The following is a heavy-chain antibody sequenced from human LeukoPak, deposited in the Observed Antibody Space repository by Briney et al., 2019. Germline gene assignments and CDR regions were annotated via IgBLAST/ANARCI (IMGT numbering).Heavy chain of an antibody. V-gene: IGHV3-7*01. J-gene: IGHJ4*02. CDR2: IKQDGSEK. D-gene: IGHD3-10*01. CDR1: EFTFTSYA. CDR3: ARLMYYYGSGSYLY. Sequence: PGGSLKLSWPASEFTFTSYAMSWFRKAPGRGLNRWANIKQDGSEKYYVDSVKGRFTVSRDNAKNSLYLQMNSLRAEDTAVYYCARLMYYYGSGSYLYWGQGTLVTVSS.